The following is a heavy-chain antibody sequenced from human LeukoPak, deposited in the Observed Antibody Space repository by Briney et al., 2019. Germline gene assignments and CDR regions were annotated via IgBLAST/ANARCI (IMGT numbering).Heavy chain of an antibody. CDR2: IYYSGST. D-gene: IGHD3-10*01. V-gene: IGHV4-59*01. J-gene: IGHJ4*02. CDR3: ARMLPLYYGSGSYAFDY. CDR1: GGSISSYY. Sequence: SETLSLTCTVSGGSISSYYWSWIRQPPGTGLEWNWYIYYSGSTNYNPSLKSRVTISVDTSKSQFSLKLSSVTAADTAVYYCARMLPLYYGSGSYAFDYWGQGTLVTVSS.